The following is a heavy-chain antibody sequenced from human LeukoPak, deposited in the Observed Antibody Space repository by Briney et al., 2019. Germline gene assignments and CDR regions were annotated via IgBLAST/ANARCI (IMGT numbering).Heavy chain of an antibody. CDR2: MIPMFGTA. CDR1: GGTFSSYT. Sequence: ASVKVSCKASGGTFSSYTISWVRQAPGQGLEWMGGMIPMFGTANYARKFQGRVTITADESTATVYMELSSLRSDDTAMYYCAKEARIELNAFDIWGQGTMLTVSS. V-gene: IGHV1-69*01. CDR3: AKEARIELNAFDI. D-gene: IGHD2/OR15-2a*01. J-gene: IGHJ3*02.